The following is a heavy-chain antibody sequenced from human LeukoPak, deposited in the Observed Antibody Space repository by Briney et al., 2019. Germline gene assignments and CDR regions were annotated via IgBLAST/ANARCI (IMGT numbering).Heavy chain of an antibody. Sequence: GRSLRLSCVASGFTFSSFGMHSVRQAPGKGLEWVALVSSVGSSDYYADSLKGRFTISRDNSKNTLYLQMNSLRPEDTAVYYCAKLSYDTSAYHEDYWGQGTLVIVSS. CDR2: VSSVGSSD. D-gene: IGHD3-22*01. CDR1: GFTFSSFG. CDR3: AKLSYDTSAYHEDY. J-gene: IGHJ4*02. V-gene: IGHV3-30*18.